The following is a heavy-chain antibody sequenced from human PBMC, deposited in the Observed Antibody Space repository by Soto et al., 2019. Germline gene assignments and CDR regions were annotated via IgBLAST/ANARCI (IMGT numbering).Heavy chain of an antibody. CDR3: ERVKTPLTTNGFEQ. CDR2: TYYRSKWYN. V-gene: IGHV6-1*01. CDR1: GDSVSDNSAA. Sequence: QTLSLTCAISGDSVSDNSAAWNWIRQSPSGGLEWLGRTYYRSKWYNDYAVSVKSRITINPDTSKNQVSLQLKSVTPEDTAVDYCERVKTPLTTNGFEQLGQGTLCTGS. D-gene: IGHD2-15*01. J-gene: IGHJ5*02.